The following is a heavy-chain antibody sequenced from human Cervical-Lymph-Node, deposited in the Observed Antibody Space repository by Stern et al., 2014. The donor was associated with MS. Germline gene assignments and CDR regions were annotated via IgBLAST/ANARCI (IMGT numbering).Heavy chain of an antibody. CDR3: ALPFYDSSGPFDY. CDR2: ISGSGGST. D-gene: IGHD3-22*01. Sequence: EVQLVESGGGLVQPGWSLRLSCAASGFTFSSYAMSWVRQAPGKGLEWVSAISGSGGSTYYADSVKGRFTISRDNSKNTLYLQMNSLRAEDTAVYYCALPFYDSSGPFDYWGQGTLVTVSS. CDR1: GFTFSSYA. V-gene: IGHV3-23*04. J-gene: IGHJ4*02.